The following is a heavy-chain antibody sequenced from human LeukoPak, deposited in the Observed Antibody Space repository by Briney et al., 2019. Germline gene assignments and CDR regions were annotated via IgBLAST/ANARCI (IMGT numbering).Heavy chain of an antibody. CDR3: ARGRVRIAVAGSFDY. CDR2: INHSGST. D-gene: IGHD6-19*01. CDR1: GGSFSGYY. J-gene: IGHJ4*02. Sequence: SETLSLTCAVYGGSFSGYYWSWIRQPPGKGLEWIGEINHSGSTNYNPSLKGRVTISVDTSKNQFSLKLSSVTAADTAVYYCARGRVRIAVAGSFDYWGQGTLVTVSS. V-gene: IGHV4-34*01.